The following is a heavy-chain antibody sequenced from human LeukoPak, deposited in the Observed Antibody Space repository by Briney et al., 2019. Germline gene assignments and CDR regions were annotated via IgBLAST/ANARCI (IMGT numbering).Heavy chain of an antibody. D-gene: IGHD2-2*01. J-gene: IGHJ4*02. CDR2: INPNSGGT. Sequence: ASVKVSCKPSAYTFTGYYMHWVRQAPGQGLEWMGWINPNSGGTNYAQKFQGRVTMTRDTSISTAYMELSRLRSDDTAVYYCARGRYCSSTSCYPDYWGQGTLVTVSS. CDR3: ARGRYCSSTSCYPDY. CDR1: AYTFTGYY. V-gene: IGHV1-2*02.